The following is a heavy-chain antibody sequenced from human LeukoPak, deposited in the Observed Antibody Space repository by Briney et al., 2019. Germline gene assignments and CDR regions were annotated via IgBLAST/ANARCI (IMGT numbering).Heavy chain of an antibody. J-gene: IGHJ4*02. D-gene: IGHD6-19*01. CDR2: ISGSGGST. V-gene: IGHV3-23*01. Sequence: GGSLRLSCAASGFTFSGYAMSWVRQAPGKGLEWVSAISGSGGSTYYADSVKGRFTISRDNSKNTLYLQMNSLRAEDTAVYYCAKRRRRQWLANGFDYWGQGTLVTVSS. CDR3: AKRRRRQWLANGFDY. CDR1: GFTFSGYA.